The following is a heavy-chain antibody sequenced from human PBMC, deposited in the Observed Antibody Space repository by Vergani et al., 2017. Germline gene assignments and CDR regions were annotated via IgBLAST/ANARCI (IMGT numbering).Heavy chain of an antibody. D-gene: IGHD6-6*01. CDR2: IYYSVST. CDR3: ARWLETGIAARYYYMDV. J-gene: IGHJ6*03. Sequence: QLQLQESGPGLVKPSATLSLTCSVSGASIRSSNYYWGWIRQPPGKGLEWIASIYYSVSTYYNPSLKSRVTISVDTSKNQFSLKLSSVTAADTAVYYCARWLETGIAARYYYMDVWGKGTTVTVSS. V-gene: IGHV4-39*07. CDR1: GASIRSSNYY.